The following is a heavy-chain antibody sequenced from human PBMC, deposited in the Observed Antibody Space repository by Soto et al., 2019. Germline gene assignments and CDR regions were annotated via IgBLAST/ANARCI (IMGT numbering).Heavy chain of an antibody. CDR1: GGSISSGGYS. V-gene: IGHV4-30-2*01. D-gene: IGHD3-3*01. J-gene: IGHJ5*02. CDR3: ARTIYDFWSGDSNWFDP. Sequence: QLQLQESGSGLVKPSQTLSLTCAVSGGSISSGGYSWSWIRQPPGKGLEWIGYIYHSGSTYYNPSLKSRVTISVDRSKNQFSLKLSSVTAADTAVYYCARTIYDFWSGDSNWFDPWGQGTLVTVSS. CDR2: IYHSGST.